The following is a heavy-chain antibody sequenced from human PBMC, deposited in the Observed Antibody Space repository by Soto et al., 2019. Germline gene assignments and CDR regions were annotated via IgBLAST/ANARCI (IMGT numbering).Heavy chain of an antibody. V-gene: IGHV3-48*02. D-gene: IGHD6-6*01. CDR3: ARDPSLRNYYGMDV. J-gene: IGHJ6*02. CDR2: ISSSSSTI. Sequence: GGSLRLSCAASGFTFSSYSMNWVRQAPGKGLEWVSYISSSSSTIHYADSVKGRFTISRDNAKNSLYLQMNSLRDEDTAVYYCARDPSLRNYYGMDVWGQGTTVTVSS. CDR1: GFTFSSYS.